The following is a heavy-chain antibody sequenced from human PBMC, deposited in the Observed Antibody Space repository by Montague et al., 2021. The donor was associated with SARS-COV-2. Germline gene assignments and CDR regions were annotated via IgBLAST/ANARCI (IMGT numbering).Heavy chain of an antibody. CDR2: IYYSGST. J-gene: IGHJ6*02. CDR1: GGSISGFY. D-gene: IGHD2-8*01. Sequence: SETLSLTCTVSGGSISGFYWSWIRQPPGKGLEWIGYIYYSGSTKYNPSLESRVAVSVDRSKNQVSLKLTSVTAADTAVYYCARLLRSCTNGVCRTYYYALDVWCQGTTVTVSS. V-gene: IGHV4-59*01. CDR3: ARLLRSCTNGVCRTYYYALDV.